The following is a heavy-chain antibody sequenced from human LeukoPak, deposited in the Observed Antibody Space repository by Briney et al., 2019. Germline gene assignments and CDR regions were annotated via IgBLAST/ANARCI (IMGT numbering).Heavy chain of an antibody. J-gene: IGHJ6*03. D-gene: IGHD3-3*01. CDR2: IKQDGSEK. V-gene: IGHV3-7*01. CDR3: ARDTLLGVVISPEYYMDV. Sequence: GGSLTLSCAASGFTFSSYWMSWVRQAPGNGLEWVANIKQDGSEKYYVDSVKGRFTISRDNAKNSPYLQMNSLRAEDTAVYYCARDTLLGVVISPEYYMDVWGKGTTVTVSS. CDR1: GFTFSSYW.